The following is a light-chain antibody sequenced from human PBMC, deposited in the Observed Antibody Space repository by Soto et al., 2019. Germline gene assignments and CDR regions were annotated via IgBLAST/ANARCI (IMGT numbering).Light chain of an antibody. CDR1: QSVSSN. CDR3: QQYNNWPQLT. CDR2: GAS. Sequence: EIVMTQSPATLSVSPGERATLSCRASQSVSSNLAWYQQKPGQAPRLLIYGASTRATDIPARFSGSGSGTELTLTISSLQSEDFAVYYCQQYNNWPQLTFGGGTKVEIK. V-gene: IGKV3D-15*01. J-gene: IGKJ4*01.